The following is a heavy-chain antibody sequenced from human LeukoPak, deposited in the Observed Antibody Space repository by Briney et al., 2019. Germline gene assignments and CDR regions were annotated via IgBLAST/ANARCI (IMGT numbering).Heavy chain of an antibody. V-gene: IGHV3-23*01. Sequence: PGGSLRLSCAASGYTFTHYAMHWVRQSPTKGLEWVSGLSGSGGSTYYADSVRGRFTISRDNSKNTLYLQMSSLRAEDTALYYCAKDEAFGGNSRGAFDIWGQGTMVTVSS. CDR2: LSGSGGST. D-gene: IGHD4-23*01. J-gene: IGHJ3*02. CDR3: AKDEAFGGNSRGAFDI. CDR1: GYTFTHYA.